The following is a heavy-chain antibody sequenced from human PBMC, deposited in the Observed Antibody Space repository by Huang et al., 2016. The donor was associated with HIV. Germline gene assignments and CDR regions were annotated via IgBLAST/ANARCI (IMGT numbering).Heavy chain of an antibody. Sequence: QVQLVQSGAEVKKPGASVKVSCKASGYSFTTDALHWVRQATGHRLEWMGWINPGNGNKNYSQKVQGRVTITRDTSARTVYMEVSSLTCEDTAVYYCAREFVIFGAPLWPAYWGQGTLISVSS. CDR2: INPGNGNK. CDR1: GYSFTTDA. J-gene: IGHJ4*02. CDR3: AREFVIFGAPLWPAY. D-gene: IGHD2-21*01. V-gene: IGHV1-3*01.